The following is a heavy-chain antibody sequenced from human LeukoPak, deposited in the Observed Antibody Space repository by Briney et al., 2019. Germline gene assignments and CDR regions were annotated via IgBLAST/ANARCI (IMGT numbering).Heavy chain of an antibody. CDR2: ISYDGSNK. CDR3: AKRLYDILTGHRRLWQDAFDI. J-gene: IGHJ3*02. V-gene: IGHV3-30-3*02. D-gene: IGHD3-9*01. Sequence: GGSLRLSCAASGFTFSSYAMHWVRQAPGKGLEWVAVISYDGSNKYYADSVKGRFTISRDNSKNTLYLQMNSLRAEDTAVYYCAKRLYDILTGHRRLWQDAFDIWGQGTMVTVSS. CDR1: GFTFSSYA.